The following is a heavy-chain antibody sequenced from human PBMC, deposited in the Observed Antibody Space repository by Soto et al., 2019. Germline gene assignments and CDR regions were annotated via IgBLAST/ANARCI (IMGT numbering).Heavy chain of an antibody. CDR1: GYSFTSYW. CDR3: ARVITGTTTSFDY. Sequence: GESLKISCKGSGYSFTSYWIGWVRQMPGKGLEWMGIIHPRDSDTRYSPPFQGQVTISADKSISTAYLQWSSLKASDTAMYYCARVITGTTTSFDYWGQGTLVTVSS. V-gene: IGHV5-51*01. J-gene: IGHJ4*02. D-gene: IGHD1-7*01. CDR2: IHPRDSDT.